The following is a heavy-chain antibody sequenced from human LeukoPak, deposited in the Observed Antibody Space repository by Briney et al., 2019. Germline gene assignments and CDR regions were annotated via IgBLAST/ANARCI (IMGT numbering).Heavy chain of an antibody. CDR3: ARKGRVVVAATEV. Sequence: SETLSLTCTVSGYSISIGYYWAWIRQPPGKGLDFIGAIYHRGATYYSPSLKSRVTISVDTSKNQFSLKLSSVTAADTAVYYCARKGRVVVAATEVWGQGTLVTVSS. D-gene: IGHD2-15*01. CDR2: IYHRGAT. V-gene: IGHV4-38-2*02. CDR1: GYSISIGYY. J-gene: IGHJ4*02.